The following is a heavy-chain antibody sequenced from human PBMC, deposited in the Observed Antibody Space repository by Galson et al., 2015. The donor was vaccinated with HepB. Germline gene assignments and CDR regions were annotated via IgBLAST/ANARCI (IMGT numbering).Heavy chain of an antibody. Sequence: SVKVSCKASGYTFTSYAMHWVRQAPGQRLEWMGWINAGNGNTKYSQKFQGRVTITRDTSASTAYMELSSLRSEDTAVYYCARHLQGYDFWSGYYEAGGYFDYWGQGTLVTVSS. D-gene: IGHD3-3*01. CDR3: ARHLQGYDFWSGYYEAGGYFDY. V-gene: IGHV1-3*01. CDR1: GYTFTSYA. CDR2: INAGNGNT. J-gene: IGHJ4*02.